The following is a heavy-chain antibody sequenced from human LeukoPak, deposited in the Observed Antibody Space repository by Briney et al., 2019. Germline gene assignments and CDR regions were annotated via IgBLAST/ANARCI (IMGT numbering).Heavy chain of an antibody. CDR2: INPNSGGT. V-gene: IGHV1-2*02. Sequence: ASVKVSCKASGYTFTGYYMHWVRQAPGQGLEWMGWINPNSGGTNYAQKFQGRVTMTRDTSISTAYMELSRLRSDDTAVYYCARDPNPSGGSAFDIWGQGTMVTASS. J-gene: IGHJ3*02. CDR1: GYTFTGYY. D-gene: IGHD2-15*01. CDR3: ARDPNPSGGSAFDI.